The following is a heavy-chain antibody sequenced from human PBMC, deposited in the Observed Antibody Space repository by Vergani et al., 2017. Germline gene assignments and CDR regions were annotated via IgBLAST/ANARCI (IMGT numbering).Heavy chain of an antibody. J-gene: IGHJ5*02. V-gene: IGHV4-59*01. D-gene: IGHD6-19*01. CDR1: GGSISSYY. CDR3: ARGGSSGFDP. Sequence: QVQLQESGPGLVKPSETLSLTCTVSGGSISSYYWSWIRQPPGKGLEWIGYIYYSGSTNYNPSLKSRVTTSVDTSKNQFSLKLSSVTAADTAVYYCARGGSSGFDPWGQGTLVTVSS. CDR2: IYYSGST.